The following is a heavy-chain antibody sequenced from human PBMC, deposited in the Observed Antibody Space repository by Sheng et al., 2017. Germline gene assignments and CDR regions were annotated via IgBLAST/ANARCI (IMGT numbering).Heavy chain of an antibody. CDR1: GGTFSSYT. CDR2: IIPILGLA. D-gene: IGHD3-16*01. CDR3: VTDQGGFFDP. V-gene: IGHV1-69*10. Sequence: QVQLVQSGAELKKPGSSVRVSCKASGGTFSSYTFSWVLQAPGQGLEWMGDIIPILGLANYAQKLQGRLTNTADKSTNTAYMELSSLTSEDTAVYYCVTDQGGFFDPWGQGTLVTVSS. J-gene: IGHJ5*02.